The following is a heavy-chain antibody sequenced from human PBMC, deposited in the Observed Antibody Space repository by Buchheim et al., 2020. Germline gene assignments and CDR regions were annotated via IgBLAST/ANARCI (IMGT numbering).Heavy chain of an antibody. J-gene: IGHJ5*02. CDR2: ISYDGSNK. CDR1: GFTFSSYA. V-gene: IGHV3-30-3*01. CDR3: ARDPVIFGVVIVTNWFDP. Sequence: QVQLVESGGGVVQPGRSLRLSCAASGFTFSSYAMHWVRQAPGKGLEWVAVISYDGSNKYYADSVKGRFTLSRDNSKNTLYLQMNSLRAEDTAVYYCARDPVIFGVVIVTNWFDPWGQGTL. D-gene: IGHD3-3*01.